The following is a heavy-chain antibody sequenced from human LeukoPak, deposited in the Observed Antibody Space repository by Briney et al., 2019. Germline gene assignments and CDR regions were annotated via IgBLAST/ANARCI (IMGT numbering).Heavy chain of an antibody. Sequence: GGSLRLSCAASGFTFSSYGMHWVRQAPGKGLEWVAVISYDGSNKYYADSVKGRFTISRDNSKNTLYLQMNSLRAEDTAVYYCAKDGGDYGNYYYYGMDVWGKGTRSPSPQ. CDR2: ISYDGSNK. CDR3: AKDGGDYGNYYYYGMDV. CDR1: GFTFSSYG. J-gene: IGHJ6*04. D-gene: IGHD4-17*01. V-gene: IGHV3-30*18.